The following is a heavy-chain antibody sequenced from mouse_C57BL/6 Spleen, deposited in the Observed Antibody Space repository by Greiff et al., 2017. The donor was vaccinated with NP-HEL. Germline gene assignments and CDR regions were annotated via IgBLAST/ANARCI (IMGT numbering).Heavy chain of an antibody. Sequence: EVMLVESGGGLVQPGGSMKLSCVASGFTFSNYWMNWVRQSPEKGLEWVAQIRLKSDNYATHYAESVKGRFTISRDDSKSSVYLQMNNLRAEDTGIYYCTEGSSGYGYFDYWGQGTTLTVSS. D-gene: IGHD3-2*02. V-gene: IGHV6-3*01. CDR2: IRLKSDNYAT. CDR3: TEGSSGYGYFDY. CDR1: GFTFSNYW. J-gene: IGHJ2*01.